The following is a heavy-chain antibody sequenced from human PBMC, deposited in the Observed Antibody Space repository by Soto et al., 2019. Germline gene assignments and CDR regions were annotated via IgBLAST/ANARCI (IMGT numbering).Heavy chain of an antibody. D-gene: IGHD3-16*01. Sequence: PGVSLRLSCAVSGFAVSSNYMSWVRQAPGKGLEWVSVIYSGGSTYYADSVEGRFTISRDNSENTVHLQMNSLRAEDTAVYYCAKDFDVGGAAYNFDYWGQGTLVTVSS. V-gene: IGHV3-66*01. CDR2: IYSGGST. CDR3: AKDFDVGGAAYNFDY. J-gene: IGHJ4*02. CDR1: GFAVSSNY.